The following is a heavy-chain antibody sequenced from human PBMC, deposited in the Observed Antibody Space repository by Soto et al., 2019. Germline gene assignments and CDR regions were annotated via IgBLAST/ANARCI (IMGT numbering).Heavy chain of an antibody. CDR1: GYSITAGGYY. V-gene: IGHV4-31*03. CDR2: FYSSGSI. J-gene: IGHJ5*02. D-gene: IGHD6-19*01. Sequence: SGTLSLTCFVSGYSITAGGYYWSWIRHHPGKGLEWIGSFYSSGSIIYNPSLRSRVSISGDTSSNQFSMSLTSVTAADTARYYCARMYSSGSGWFPPPGQRTLVTVSS. CDR3: ARMYSSGSGWFPP.